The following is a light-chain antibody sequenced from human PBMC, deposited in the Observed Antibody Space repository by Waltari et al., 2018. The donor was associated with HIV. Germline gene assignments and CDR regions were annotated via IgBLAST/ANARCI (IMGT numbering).Light chain of an antibody. V-gene: IGKV3-15*01. CDR1: QSVSRN. Sequence: EIVMTQYPATLSVSPGERATLYCRASQSVSRNLAWYQQKPGQAPRLLIYGASTRATGIPVRFSGNGSGTEFTLTISSLQSEDFVLYYCHQYNNWPIYSFGQGTKLEIK. J-gene: IGKJ2*03. CDR3: HQYNNWPIYS. CDR2: GAS.